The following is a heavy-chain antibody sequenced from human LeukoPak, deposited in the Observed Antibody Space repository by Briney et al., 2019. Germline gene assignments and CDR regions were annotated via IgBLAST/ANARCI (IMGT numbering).Heavy chain of an antibody. J-gene: IGHJ4*02. Sequence: PEGSLRLSCAASGFTFSRYEMNWVRQAPGKGREWVSYINSGTTIYYADSVKGRFTISRDNAKNSVYLQMNSLRAEDTAVYYCARQVVAATFDYWGQGTLVTVSS. CDR1: GFTFSRYE. D-gene: IGHD2-15*01. CDR3: ARQVVAATFDY. V-gene: IGHV3-48*03. CDR2: INSGTTI.